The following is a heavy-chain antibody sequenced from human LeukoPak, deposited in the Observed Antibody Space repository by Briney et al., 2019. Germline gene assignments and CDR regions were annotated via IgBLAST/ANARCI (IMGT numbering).Heavy chain of an antibody. CDR3: ARWNHEGRYFDH. J-gene: IGHJ4*02. Sequence: SQTLSLTCAISGDSVSTDRSAWNWVRQSPSRGLEWLGRTYYISKWHYEYAVSVKSRITINPDTSKNQVYLQLNSVTPEDTGVYYCARWNHEGRYFDHWDQGTLVTVSS. CDR1: GDSVSTDRSA. V-gene: IGHV6-1*01. CDR2: TYYISKWHY. D-gene: IGHD1-1*01.